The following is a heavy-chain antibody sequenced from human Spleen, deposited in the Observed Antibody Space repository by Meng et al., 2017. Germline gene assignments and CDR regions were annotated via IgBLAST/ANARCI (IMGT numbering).Heavy chain of an antibody. Sequence: QGQLQESGPGLVKPSETLSLTCTVSDDSISSYYWNWIRQPPGKGLEWIGFIYHNGDTNYNPSLKSRITISVDTSKNQFSLKLVSVTAADTAVYYCVRGPTTMAHDFDYWGQGTLVTVSS. CDR3: VRGPTTMAHDFDY. D-gene: IGHD4-11*01. CDR1: DDSISSYY. J-gene: IGHJ4*02. CDR2: IYHNGDT. V-gene: IGHV4-59*01.